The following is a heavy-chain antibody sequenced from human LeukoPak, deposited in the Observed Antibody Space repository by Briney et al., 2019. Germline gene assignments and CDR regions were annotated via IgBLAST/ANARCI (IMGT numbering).Heavy chain of an antibody. J-gene: IGHJ4*02. CDR2: IYYSGST. CDR3: XXXXXYFDY. V-gene: IGHV4-30-4*01. Sequence: PSETLSLTCTVSGGSISSGDYYWSWIRQPPGKGLEWIGYIYYSGSTYYNPSLKSRVTISVYTSKNQFSLNLSSLTAADTAVYXXXXXXXYFDYWGQGTLVTVSS. CDR1: GGSISSGDYY.